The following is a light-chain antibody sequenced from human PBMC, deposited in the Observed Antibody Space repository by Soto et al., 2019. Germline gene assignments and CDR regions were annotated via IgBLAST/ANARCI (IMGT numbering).Light chain of an antibody. V-gene: IGLV2-14*03. J-gene: IGLJ1*01. CDR2: DVN. CDR1: SSDIGAYNY. Sequence: QSALTQPASVSGSPGQSITISCTGTSSDIGAYNYVSWYQQHPGKAPKLMIYDVNNRPSGVSNRFSGSKSGNTASLTISGLQAEYEADYFCTSYTRSCTYVFGTGTKVTVL. CDR3: TSYTRSCTYV.